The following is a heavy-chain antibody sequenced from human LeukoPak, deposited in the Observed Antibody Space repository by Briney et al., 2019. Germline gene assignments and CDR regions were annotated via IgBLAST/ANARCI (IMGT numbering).Heavy chain of an antibody. CDR3: ARDAYYYDSSGYPDY. CDR1: GGSISSYY. Sequence: SETLSLTCTVSGGSISSYYWSWIRQPAGKGLEWIGRIYTSGSTNYNPSLKSRVTMSVDTSKNQFSLKLSSVTAAGTAVYYCARDAYYYDSSGYPDYWGQGTLVTVSS. D-gene: IGHD3-22*01. V-gene: IGHV4-4*07. J-gene: IGHJ4*02. CDR2: IYTSGST.